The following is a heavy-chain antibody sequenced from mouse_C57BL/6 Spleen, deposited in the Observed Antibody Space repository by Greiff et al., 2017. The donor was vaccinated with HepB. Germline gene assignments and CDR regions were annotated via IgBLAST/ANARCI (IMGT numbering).Heavy chain of an antibody. CDR3: ARGAYDYDEVPYAMDY. CDR1: GYAFSSSW. CDR2: IYPGDGDT. J-gene: IGHJ4*01. V-gene: IGHV1-82*01. D-gene: IGHD2-4*01. Sequence: QVQLKESGPELVKPGASVKISCKASGYAFSSSWMNWVKQRPGKGLEWIGRIYPGDGDTNYNGKFKGKATLTADKSSSTAYMQLSSLTSEDSAVYFCARGAYDYDEVPYAMDYWGQGTSVTVSS.